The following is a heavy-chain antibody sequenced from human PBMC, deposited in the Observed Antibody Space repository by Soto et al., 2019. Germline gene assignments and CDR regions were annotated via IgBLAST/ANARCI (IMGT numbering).Heavy chain of an antibody. D-gene: IGHD2-15*01. J-gene: IGHJ3*02. Sequence: GASVKVSCKASGYTFTSYGISWVRQAPGQGLEWMGWISAYNGNTNYAQKLQGRVTMTTDTSTSTAYMELRSLRSDDTAVYYCATGYCSGGSCYSFAFDIWGQGTMVTV. CDR1: GYTFTSYG. CDR2: ISAYNGNT. V-gene: IGHV1-18*01. CDR3: ATGYCSGGSCYSFAFDI.